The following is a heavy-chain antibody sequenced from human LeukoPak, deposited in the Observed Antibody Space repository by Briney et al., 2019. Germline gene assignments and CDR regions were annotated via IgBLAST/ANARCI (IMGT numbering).Heavy chain of an antibody. D-gene: IGHD3-3*01. CDR1: GGSINSYY. CDR3: ARQRVAIRGYYFDD. Sequence: SETLSPTCTVSGGSINSYYWSWIRQPAGKGLEWIGRIYSSGNTNYSPSPKSRVTMSVDTSKNHFSLKLRSVTAADTAVYYCARQRVAIRGYYFDDWGQGTLVTVSS. J-gene: IGHJ4*02. CDR2: IYSSGNT. V-gene: IGHV4-4*07.